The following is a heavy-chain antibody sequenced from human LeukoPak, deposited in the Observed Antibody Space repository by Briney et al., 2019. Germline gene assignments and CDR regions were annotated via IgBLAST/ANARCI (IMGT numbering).Heavy chain of an antibody. V-gene: IGHV3-15*01. CDR1: GFTFSNAW. CDR3: TTDDSSGHYYDY. Sequence: GGSLRLSCAASGFTFSNAWMSWVRQAPGKGLEWVGRIKSKTDGGTTGYAAPVKGRFTISRDDSKNTLYLQMNSLKTEDTAVYYCTTDDSSGHYYDYWGQGTPVTVSS. J-gene: IGHJ4*02. CDR2: IKSKTDGGTT. D-gene: IGHD3-22*01.